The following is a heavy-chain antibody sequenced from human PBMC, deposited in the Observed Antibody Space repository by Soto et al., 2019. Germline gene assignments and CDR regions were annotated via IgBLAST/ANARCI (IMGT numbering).Heavy chain of an antibody. Sequence: GGSLRLSCAASGFTFSSYSMNWVRQAPGKGLEWVSSISSSSSYIYYADSVKGRFTISRDNAKNSLYLQMNSLRAEDKAEYYCARDIVVVVGHYYGMDVWGQGTTVTVSS. J-gene: IGHJ6*02. V-gene: IGHV3-21*01. CDR2: ISSSSSYI. CDR1: GFTFSSYS. D-gene: IGHD2-15*01. CDR3: ARDIVVVVGHYYGMDV.